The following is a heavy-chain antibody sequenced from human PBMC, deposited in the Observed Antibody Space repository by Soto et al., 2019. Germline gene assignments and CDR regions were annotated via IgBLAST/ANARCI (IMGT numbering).Heavy chain of an antibody. CDR3: ARCTLHDYGDYDPGTSHGLDS. D-gene: IGHD4-17*01. Sequence: QITLKESGPSPVKPTQNLTVTCTFSGFSLSNSGVGGGWIRQPPGKALEGLALIYGDNAKRYRPSLKTRLTITKDTSKNQVVLTMTNMEPVDTATYYCARCTLHDYGDYDPGTSHGLDSWGQGTLVTVSS. CDR1: GFSLSNSGVG. V-gene: IGHV2-5*02. J-gene: IGHJ4*02. CDR2: IYGDNAK.